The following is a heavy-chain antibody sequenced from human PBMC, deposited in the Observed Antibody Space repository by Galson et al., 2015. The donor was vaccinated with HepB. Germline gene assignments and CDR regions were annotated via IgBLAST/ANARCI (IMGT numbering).Heavy chain of an antibody. CDR2: IIPIFGTA. CDR3: ARDKSPLPITMVRGVIPFAGRVIDY. Sequence: SVKVSCKASGGTFSSYAISWVRQAPGQGLEWMGGIIPIFGTANYAQKFQGRVTITADESTSTVYMELSSLRSEDTAVYYCARDKSPLPITMVRGVIPFAGRVIDYWGQGTLVTVSS. V-gene: IGHV1-69*13. D-gene: IGHD3-10*01. J-gene: IGHJ4*02. CDR1: GGTFSSYA.